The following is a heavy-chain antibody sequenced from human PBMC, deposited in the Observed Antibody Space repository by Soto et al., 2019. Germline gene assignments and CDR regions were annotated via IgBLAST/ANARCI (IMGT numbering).Heavy chain of an antibody. CDR1: GGTFSSYA. J-gene: IGHJ4*02. D-gene: IGHD3-22*01. Sequence: GASVKVSCKASGGTFSSYAISWVRQAPGQGLEWMGGIIPIFGTANYAQKFQGRVTITADESTSTAYMELSSLRSEDTAVYYCARDAYYYDSSGYYYVPDFDYWGQGTLVTVSS. CDR3: ARDAYYYDSSGYYYVPDFDY. CDR2: IIPIFGTA. V-gene: IGHV1-69*13.